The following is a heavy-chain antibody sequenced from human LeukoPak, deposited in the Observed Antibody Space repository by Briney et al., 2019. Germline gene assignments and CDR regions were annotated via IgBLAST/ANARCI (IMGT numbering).Heavy chain of an antibody. D-gene: IGHD3-16*01. V-gene: IGHV4-34*01. CDR1: GGSFSGYY. CDR3: ARGRKKGAAALHYDY. Sequence: SETLSLTCAVYGGSFSGYYWSWIRQPPGKGLEWIGEINHSGSTNYNPSLKSRVTISVDTSKNQFSLKLSSVTAADTAVYYCARGRKKGAAALHYDYWGQGTLVTASS. J-gene: IGHJ4*02. CDR2: INHSGST.